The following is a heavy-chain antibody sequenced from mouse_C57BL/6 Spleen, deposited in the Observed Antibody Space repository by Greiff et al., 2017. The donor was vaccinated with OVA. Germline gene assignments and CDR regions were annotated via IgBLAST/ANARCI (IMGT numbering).Heavy chain of an antibody. V-gene: IGHV1-80*01. CDR2: IYPGDGDT. CDR1: GYAFRSYW. Sequence: QVQLQQSGAELVKPGASVKISCKASGYAFRSYWMNWVKQRPGKGLEWIGQIYPGDGDTNYNGKFKGKATLTADKSSSTAYMQLSSLTSEDSAVYFCARYEIPYYYGTSGSSYWFAYWGQGTLVTVSA. D-gene: IGHD1-1*01. CDR3: ARYEIPYYYGTSGSSYWFAY. J-gene: IGHJ3*01.